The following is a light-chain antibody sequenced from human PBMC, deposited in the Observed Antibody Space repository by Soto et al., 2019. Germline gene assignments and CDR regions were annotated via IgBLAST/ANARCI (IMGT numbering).Light chain of an antibody. CDR3: QQRSNWSWT. Sequence: EIVLTQSPATLSLSPGERATLSCKASQSVSSYLAWYQQKPGQAPRLLIYDASNRATGIPARFSRSGSGTDFTPTISSLEPEDFAVYYCQQRSNWSWTFGQGTKVDIK. CDR1: QSVSSY. J-gene: IGKJ1*01. CDR2: DAS. V-gene: IGKV3-11*01.